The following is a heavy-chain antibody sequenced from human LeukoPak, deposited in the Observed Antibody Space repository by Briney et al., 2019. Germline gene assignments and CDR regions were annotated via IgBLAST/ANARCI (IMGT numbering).Heavy chain of an antibody. CDR1: GYRFNSYW. J-gene: IGHJ4*02. D-gene: IGHD3-16*02. CDR2: IYPGDSDT. Sequence: GESLKISCKGSGYRFNSYWIGWVRQMPGKGLEWMGIIYPGDSDTRYSPSFQGQVTISVDKSISTAYLQWSSLKASDTAMYYCARRVLSLLENYFDYWGQGTLVTVSS. CDR3: ARRVLSLLENYFDY. V-gene: IGHV5-51*01.